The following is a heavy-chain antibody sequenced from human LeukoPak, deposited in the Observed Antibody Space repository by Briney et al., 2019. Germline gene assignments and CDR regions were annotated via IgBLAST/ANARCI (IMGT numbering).Heavy chain of an antibody. CDR1: GFTFSSYW. D-gene: IGHD6-13*01. V-gene: IGHV3-7*01. Sequence: GGSLRLSCAASGFTFSSYWMSWVRQAPGKGLEWVANIKQEGSEKYYVDSVKGRFTISRDNAKNSLYLQMNSLRAEDTAVYYCARAYSSSWYDWFDPWGQGTLVTVSS. J-gene: IGHJ5*02. CDR3: ARAYSSSWYDWFDP. CDR2: IKQEGSEK.